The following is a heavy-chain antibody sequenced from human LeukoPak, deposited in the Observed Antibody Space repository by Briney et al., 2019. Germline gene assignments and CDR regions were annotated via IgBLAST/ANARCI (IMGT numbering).Heavy chain of an antibody. CDR2: ISGSGGST. D-gene: IGHD1-26*01. CDR3: AKDHSGSWGVDY. J-gene: IGHJ4*02. Sequence: HPGGPLRLSCAASGFTFSSYAMSWVRQAPGKGLEWVSAISGSGGSTYYADSVKGRFTISRDNSKNTLYLQMNSLRAEDTAVYYCAKDHSGSWGVDYWGQGTLVTVSS. V-gene: IGHV3-23*01. CDR1: GFTFSSYA.